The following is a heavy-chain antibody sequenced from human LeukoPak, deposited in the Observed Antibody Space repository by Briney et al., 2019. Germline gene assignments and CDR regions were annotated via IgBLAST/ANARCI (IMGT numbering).Heavy chain of an antibody. Sequence: PGGSLRLSCAASGFTFSNYGMSWVRQAPGKGLEWVASIKQDGSEKFYVDSVKGRFTISRDNSKNTLYLQMNSLRAEDTAVYYCARASVGAGTTIHYYYGMDVWGQGTTVTVSS. CDR1: GFTFSNYG. D-gene: IGHD1-1*01. CDR2: IKQDGSEK. V-gene: IGHV3-7*03. CDR3: ARASVGAGTTIHYYYGMDV. J-gene: IGHJ6*02.